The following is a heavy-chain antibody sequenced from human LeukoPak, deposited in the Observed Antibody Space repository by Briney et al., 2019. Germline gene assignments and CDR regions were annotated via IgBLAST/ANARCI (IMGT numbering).Heavy chain of an antibody. Sequence: SETLSLTCTVSGGSISSGDYYWSWIRQPPGKGLEWIGYIYYSGRSYYNPSLESRITISVDTSKNQFSLKLRSVTAADTAVYYCAKTYYDSSGYHFDNWGQGTLVTVSS. V-gene: IGHV4-30-4*01. J-gene: IGHJ4*02. CDR3: AKTYYDSSGYHFDN. CDR2: IYYSGRS. CDR1: GGSISSGDYY. D-gene: IGHD3-22*01.